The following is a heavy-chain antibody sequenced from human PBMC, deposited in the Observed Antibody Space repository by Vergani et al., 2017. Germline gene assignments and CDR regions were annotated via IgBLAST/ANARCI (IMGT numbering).Heavy chain of an antibody. CDR2: INSDGSST. J-gene: IGHJ2*01. Sequence: EVQLVESGGGLVQPGGSLRLSCAASGFTFSSYWMHWVRQAPGKGLVWVSRINSDGSSTSYADSVKGRFTISRDNAKNTLYLQMNSLRAEDTAVYYCTTGRAEAAAAYWYFDLWGRGTLVTVSS. D-gene: IGHD6-13*01. V-gene: IGHV3-74*01. CDR1: GFTFSSYW. CDR3: TTGRAEAAAAYWYFDL.